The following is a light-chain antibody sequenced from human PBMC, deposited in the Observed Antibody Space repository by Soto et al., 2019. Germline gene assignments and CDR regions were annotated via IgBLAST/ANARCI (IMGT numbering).Light chain of an antibody. J-gene: IGKJ1*01. CDR2: GAS. CDR1: QSVSSSH. CDR3: QQYGSYPWT. Sequence: EMVLTQSPGTLSLSPGERATLSCRASQSVSSSHLAWYQQKAGQAPRVLIYGASSRAAGIPDRFSGSGSGTDFTLTSSRLEPEEFAVYYWQQYGSYPWTFGQGAKVEIK. V-gene: IGKV3-20*01.